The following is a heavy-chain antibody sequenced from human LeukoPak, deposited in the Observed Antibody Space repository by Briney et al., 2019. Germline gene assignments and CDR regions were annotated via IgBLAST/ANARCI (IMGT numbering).Heavy chain of an antibody. V-gene: IGHV4-39*01. CDR1: GGSMRRISYY. Sequence: PSETLSLTCTVSGGSMRRISYYWVWIRPPPGKGLEWIGSIYYSGSPYYNPSLKGRVTISVDTSKNQFSLKLSSVTAADTAVYSCARHVGSWYSLDYWGQGALLTVFS. D-gene: IGHD6-13*01. CDR3: ARHVGSWYSLDY. CDR2: IYYSGSP. J-gene: IGHJ4*02.